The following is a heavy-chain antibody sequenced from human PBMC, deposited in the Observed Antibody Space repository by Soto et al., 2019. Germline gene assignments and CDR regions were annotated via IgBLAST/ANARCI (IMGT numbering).Heavy chain of an antibody. D-gene: IGHD3-9*01. CDR2: MNPNSGNT. Sequence: ASVKVSCKASGYTFTSYDINWLRQATGQGLEWMGWMNPNSGNTGYAQKFQGRVTMTRNTSISTAYMELSSLRSGDTAVYYCARGSPGGYYDILTGYLYYYYYYGMDVWGQGTTVTVS. J-gene: IGHJ6*02. V-gene: IGHV1-8*01. CDR3: ARGSPGGYYDILTGYLYYYYYYGMDV. CDR1: GYTFTSYD.